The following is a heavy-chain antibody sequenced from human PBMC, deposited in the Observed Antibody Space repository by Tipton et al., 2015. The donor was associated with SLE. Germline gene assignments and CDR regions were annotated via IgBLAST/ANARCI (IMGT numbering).Heavy chain of an antibody. CDR1: GGSISSSY. CDR2: ISYSGST. V-gene: IGHV4-39*07. D-gene: IGHD6-13*01. Sequence: TLSLTCTVSGGSISSSYWCWFRQPPGKGLVWIGSISYSGSTYYNPSLKSRVTISVDTSKNQFSLRLSSVTAADTAVYYCTRGPYAAAGWYFQHWGQGTLGTVTS. CDR3: TRGPYAAAGWYFQH. J-gene: IGHJ1*01.